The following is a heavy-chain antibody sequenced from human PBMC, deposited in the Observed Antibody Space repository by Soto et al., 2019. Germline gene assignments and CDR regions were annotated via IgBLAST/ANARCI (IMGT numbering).Heavy chain of an antibody. J-gene: IGHJ5*02. CDR1: GGSISSYY. CDR2: IYYSGST. D-gene: IGHD6-6*01. V-gene: IGHV4-59*01. CDR3: ARYSSSSDAYWFDP. Sequence: SETLSLTCTVSGGSISSYYWSWIRQPPGKGLEWIGYIYYSGSTNYNPSLKSRVTISVDTSKNQFSLKLSSVTAADTAVYYCARYSSSSDAYWFDPWGQGTLVTVSS.